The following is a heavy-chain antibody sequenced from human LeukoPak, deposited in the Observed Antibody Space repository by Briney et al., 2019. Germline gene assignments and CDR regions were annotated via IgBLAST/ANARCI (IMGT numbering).Heavy chain of an antibody. Sequence: GGSLRLSCAASGFAFSSYDMHWVRQATGKGLEWVSAIGTAGDPYYPGSVKGRLTISRENAKNSLYLQMNSLRAGDTAVYYCARGRYSGYDYFIDYWGQGTLVSVSS. CDR1: GFAFSSYD. J-gene: IGHJ4*02. CDR3: ARGRYSGYDYFIDY. V-gene: IGHV3-13*05. CDR2: IGTAGDP. D-gene: IGHD5-12*01.